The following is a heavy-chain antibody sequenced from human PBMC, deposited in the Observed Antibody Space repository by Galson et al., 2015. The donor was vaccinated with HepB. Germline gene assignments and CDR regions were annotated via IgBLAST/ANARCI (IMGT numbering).Heavy chain of an antibody. CDR3: ARTPKYGSGNVWFDP. J-gene: IGHJ5*02. CDR1: GYIFTDYG. Sequence: SVKVSCKASGYIFTDYGINWVRQAPGQGVEWMGWVNTNTGNPTYAQGFAGRFVFSLDTSVSTTYLQISSLKAEDTAVYYCARTPKYGSGNVWFDPWGQGTLVTVSS. V-gene: IGHV7-4-1*02. CDR2: VNTNTGNP. D-gene: IGHD3-10*01.